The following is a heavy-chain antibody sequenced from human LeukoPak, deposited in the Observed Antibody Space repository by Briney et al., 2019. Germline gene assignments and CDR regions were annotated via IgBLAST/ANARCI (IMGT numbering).Heavy chain of an antibody. V-gene: IGHV1-2*02. CDR2: INPNSGGT. CDR1: GYTFTGYF. CDR3: AREVLAKNYGMDV. J-gene: IGHJ6*02. Sequence: ASVKVSCKASGYTFTGYFMHWVRQAPGQGLEWMGWINPNSGGTNYAQKFQGRVTTTRDTSISTAYMELSSLRSDDTAVYYCAREVLAKNYGMDVWGQGTTVTVSS. D-gene: IGHD2-8*02.